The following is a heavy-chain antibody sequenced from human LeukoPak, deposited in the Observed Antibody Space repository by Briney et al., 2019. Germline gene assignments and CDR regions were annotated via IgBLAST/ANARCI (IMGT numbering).Heavy chain of an antibody. Sequence: GGSLRLSCAASGFTFSIYAMSWVRQAPGKGPEWVALISYDGNIKYYADSVKGRFTISRDNSKNTLSLQMNSPRPEDTAVYYCARAHLSSSSTDYMDVWGKGTTVTVSS. D-gene: IGHD6-6*01. CDR2: ISYDGNIK. V-gene: IGHV3-30*04. CDR3: ARAHLSSSSTDYMDV. CDR1: GFTFSIYA. J-gene: IGHJ6*03.